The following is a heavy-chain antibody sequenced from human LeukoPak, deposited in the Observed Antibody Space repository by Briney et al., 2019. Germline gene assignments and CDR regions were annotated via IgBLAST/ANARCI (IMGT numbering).Heavy chain of an antibody. CDR2: INHSGST. V-gene: IGHV4-34*01. Sequence: PSETLSLTCAVYGGSFSGYYWSWIRQPPGKGLEWIGEINHSGSTNYNPSLKSRVTISVDTSKNQFSLKLSSVTAADTAVYYCARGKRFGRYWFGPWGQGTLVTVSS. CDR3: ARGKRFGRYWFGP. D-gene: IGHD3-10*01. J-gene: IGHJ5*02. CDR1: GGSFSGYY.